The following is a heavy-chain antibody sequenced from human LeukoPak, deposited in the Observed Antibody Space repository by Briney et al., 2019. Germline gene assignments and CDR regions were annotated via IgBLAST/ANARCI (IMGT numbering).Heavy chain of an antibody. Sequence: KPSETLSLTCAVYGGSFSGYYWSWIRQPPGKGLEWIGETSHSGSTNYNPSLESRVTISADTSKNQFSLKLTSVTAADTAVYYCARVERLGYEDYWGQGTLITVSS. V-gene: IGHV4-34*01. CDR2: TSHSGST. CDR3: ARVERLGYEDY. CDR1: GGSFSGYY. J-gene: IGHJ4*02. D-gene: IGHD2-15*01.